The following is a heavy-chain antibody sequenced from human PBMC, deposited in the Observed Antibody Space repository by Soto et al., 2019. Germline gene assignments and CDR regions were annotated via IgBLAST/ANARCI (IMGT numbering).Heavy chain of an antibody. J-gene: IGHJ4*02. CDR3: ARGTPILKGYCSSTSCYFDY. CDR1: GFTFSSYG. D-gene: IGHD2-2*01. V-gene: IGHV3-33*01. CDR2: IWYDGSNK. Sequence: GGSLRLSCAASGFTFSSYGMHWVRQAPGKGLEWVAVIWYDGSNKYYADSVKGRFTISRDNSKNTLYLQMNSLRAEDTAVYYCARGTPILKGYCSSTSCYFDYWGQGTLVTVSS.